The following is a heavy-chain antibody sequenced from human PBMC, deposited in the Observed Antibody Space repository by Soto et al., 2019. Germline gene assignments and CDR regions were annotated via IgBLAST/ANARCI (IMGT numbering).Heavy chain of an antibody. V-gene: IGHV4-30-4*01. D-gene: IGHD6-19*01. Sequence: QVQLQESGPGLVKPSQTLSLTCTVSGGSISSGDYYWSWIRQPPGKGLEWIGYIYYSGSTYYNPSLKTLVTISADTSKNQFSRKLSSATAADTAGYYCAHSSSGRAFDIWGQGTMVTVSS. J-gene: IGHJ3*02. CDR3: AHSSSGRAFDI. CDR2: IYYSGST. CDR1: GGSISSGDYY.